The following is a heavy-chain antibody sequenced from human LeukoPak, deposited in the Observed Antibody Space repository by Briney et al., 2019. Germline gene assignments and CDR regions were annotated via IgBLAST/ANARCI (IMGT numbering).Heavy chain of an antibody. D-gene: IGHD3-22*01. Sequence: ASVKVSCKASGYTFTGYYMHWVRQAPGQGLEWMGWINPNSGGTNYAQKFQGRVTMTRDTSISTAYMELSRLRSDDTAVYYCARDTRYYYDSSATSDAFDIRGQGTMVTVSS. CDR2: INPNSGGT. CDR1: GYTFTGYY. CDR3: ARDTRYYYDSSATSDAFDI. J-gene: IGHJ3*02. V-gene: IGHV1-2*02.